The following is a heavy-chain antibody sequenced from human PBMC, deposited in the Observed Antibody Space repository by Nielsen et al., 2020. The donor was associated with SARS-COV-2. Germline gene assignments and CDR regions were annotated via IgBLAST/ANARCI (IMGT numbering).Heavy chain of an antibody. CDR3: AVGPLEY. V-gene: IGHV3-7*01. Sequence: GESLKISCATSGFIFSYSPMTWVRQAPGKGLEWVATIKPDGGDRFYVDSVKGRFTISRDNTKNSLSLQMNSLRADDTAVYYCAVGPLEYWGQGTVVTASS. CDR1: GFIFSYSP. CDR2: IKPDGGDR. J-gene: IGHJ4*02. D-gene: IGHD3-10*01.